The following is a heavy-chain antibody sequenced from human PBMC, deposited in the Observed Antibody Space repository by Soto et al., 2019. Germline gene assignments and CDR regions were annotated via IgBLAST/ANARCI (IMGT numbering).Heavy chain of an antibody. Sequence: EVQLVESGGGLIQPGGSLRLSCVASGFTVSSSNYMSWVRQAPGKGLEWVSVIYTGGTTYYADSVKGRFTISSDNSKNQMYLQLSGMGAEIKDVYYCHGYGYWGQGTLVTVSS. D-gene: IGHD5-12*01. J-gene: IGHJ4*02. CDR2: IYTGGTT. CDR3: HGYGY. V-gene: IGHV3-53*01. CDR1: GFTVSSSNY.